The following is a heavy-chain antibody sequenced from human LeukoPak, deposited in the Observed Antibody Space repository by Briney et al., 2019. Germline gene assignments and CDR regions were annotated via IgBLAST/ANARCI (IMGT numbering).Heavy chain of an antibody. V-gene: IGHV4-4*07. CDR2: IYTSGST. Sequence: SETLSLTCTVSGGSISSYYWSWIRQPAGKGLEWIGRIYTSGSTNYNPSLKSRVTISVDTSKNQFSLKLSSVTAADTAVYYCARANNAVPAAMDQYFDYWGQGTLVTVSS. CDR1: GGSISSYY. CDR3: ARANNAVPAAMDQYFDY. D-gene: IGHD2-2*01. J-gene: IGHJ4*02.